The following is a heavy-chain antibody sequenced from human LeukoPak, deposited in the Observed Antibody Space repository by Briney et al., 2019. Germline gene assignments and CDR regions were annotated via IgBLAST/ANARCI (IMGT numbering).Heavy chain of an antibody. D-gene: IGHD6-6*01. Sequence: GGSLRLSCAASGFTFSSYWMTWVRQAPGKGLEWVANIKQDGSDKYYVDSVKGRFTISRDNSKNTLYLQMNSLRAEDTAVYYCARDTGGIAARPANLDYWGQGTLVTVSS. J-gene: IGHJ4*02. CDR2: IKQDGSDK. CDR3: ARDTGGIAARPANLDY. V-gene: IGHV3-7*01. CDR1: GFTFSSYW.